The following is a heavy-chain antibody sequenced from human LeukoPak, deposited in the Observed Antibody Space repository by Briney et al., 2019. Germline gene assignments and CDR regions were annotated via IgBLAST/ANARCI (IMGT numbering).Heavy chain of an antibody. CDR3: ARDRHYDFYYIRGEYNWFDP. V-gene: IGHV3-21*01. J-gene: IGHJ5*02. Sequence: GGSLRLSCAASGFTFSSYSMNWVRQAPGKGLEWVSSISSSSSYIYYADSVKGRFTISRDNAKNSLYLQMNSLRAEDTAVYYCARDRHYDFYYIRGEYNWFDPWGQGTLVTVSS. CDR1: GFTFSSYS. CDR2: ISSSSSYI. D-gene: IGHD3-3*01.